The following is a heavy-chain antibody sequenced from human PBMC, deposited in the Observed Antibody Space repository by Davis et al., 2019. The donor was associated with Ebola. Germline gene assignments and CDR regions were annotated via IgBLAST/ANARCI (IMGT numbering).Heavy chain of an antibody. J-gene: IGHJ4*02. CDR3: ARNGGRGGFLEWLLFADY. Sequence: GESLKISCKVSGYNFNNYWIAWVRQMPGKGLEWMGIIYPGDSETRYGPSFQGQVTISVDKSISTAYLQWSSRKASDTAIYYCARNGGRGGFLEWLLFADYWGRGTLVTVSS. V-gene: IGHV5-51*01. D-gene: IGHD3-3*01. CDR1: GYNFNNYW. CDR2: IYPGDSET.